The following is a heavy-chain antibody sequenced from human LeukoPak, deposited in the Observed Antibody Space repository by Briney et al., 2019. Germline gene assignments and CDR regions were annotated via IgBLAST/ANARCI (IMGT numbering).Heavy chain of an antibody. J-gene: IGHJ4*02. CDR2: INPNSGGT. D-gene: IGHD3-22*01. CDR3: ASSYYYDSSGLMYPIDY. Sequence: ASVKVSCKASGYTFTGYYMHWVRQAPGQGLEWMGRINPNSGGTNYAQKFQGRVTMTRDTSISTAYMELSRLRSDDTAVYYCASSYYYDSSGLMYPIDYWGQGTLVTVSS. V-gene: IGHV1-2*06. CDR1: GYTFTGYY.